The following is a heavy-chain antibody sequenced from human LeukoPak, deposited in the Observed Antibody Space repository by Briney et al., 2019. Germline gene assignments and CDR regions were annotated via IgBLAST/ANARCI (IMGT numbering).Heavy chain of an antibody. J-gene: IGHJ4*02. D-gene: IGHD2-2*01. CDR1: GFTFSSYA. V-gene: IGHV3-64D*09. CDR2: ISSNGGST. CDR3: VKGYCSSISCFGDY. Sequence: GGSLRLSCSASGFTFSSYAMHWVRQAPGKGLEYVSAISSNGGSTYYADSVKGRFTISRDNSKNTLYLQMSSLRAEDTAVYCCVKGYCSSISCFGDYWGQGTLVTFSS.